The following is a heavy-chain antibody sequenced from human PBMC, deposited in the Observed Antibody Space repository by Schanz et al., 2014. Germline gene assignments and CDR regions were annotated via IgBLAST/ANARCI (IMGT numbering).Heavy chain of an antibody. D-gene: IGHD1-1*01. J-gene: IGHJ4*02. CDR3: ARDGIAATTDFEY. CDR2: IKPDGSEK. Sequence: VQLVESGGGLVKPGGSLRLSCAASGFTFSIHYMSWVRQAPGKGLEWVAKIKPDGSEKLYVDSVRGRFAVSRDNVKNLLYLEMNSLRGDDTAVYYCARDGIAATTDFEYWGQGVLVTVSS. CDR1: GFTFSIHY. V-gene: IGHV3-7*01.